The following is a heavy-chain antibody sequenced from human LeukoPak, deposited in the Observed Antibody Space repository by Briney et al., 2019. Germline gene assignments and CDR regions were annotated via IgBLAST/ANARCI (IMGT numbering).Heavy chain of an antibody. CDR1: GYTFTLYG. D-gene: IGHD5-12*01. J-gene: IGHJ4*02. V-gene: IGHV1-18*01. CDR2: ISVYNGNT. CDR3: VRGPRHWLEREFES. Sequence: ASVKVSCKASGYTFTLYGISWVRQAPGQGPEWWGGISVYNGNTYNADKPQGSVTLTTDTSTRTAYMDLRSLRSDNTAVYYCVRGPRHWLEREFESGGQGTLVTVS.